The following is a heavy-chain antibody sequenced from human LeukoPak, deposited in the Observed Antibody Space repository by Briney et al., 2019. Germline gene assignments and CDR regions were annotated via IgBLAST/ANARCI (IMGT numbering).Heavy chain of an antibody. Sequence: GGSLRLSCAAYGFTFSSYSTSWVRQAPGKGLEWVSSISSSSSYLYYADSMKGRFTISRDNAKNSPYLQMNSLRAEDTAVYYCARAASIAVAGTLDYWGQGTLVTVSS. J-gene: IGHJ4*02. CDR3: ARAASIAVAGTLDY. D-gene: IGHD6-19*01. CDR1: GFTFSSYS. V-gene: IGHV3-21*01. CDR2: ISSSSSYL.